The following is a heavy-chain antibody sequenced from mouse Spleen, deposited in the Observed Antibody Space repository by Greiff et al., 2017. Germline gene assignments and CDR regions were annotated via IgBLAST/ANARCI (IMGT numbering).Heavy chain of an antibody. CDR3: ARRSYYDYDGDYYAMDY. CDR1: GYTFTSYV. D-gene: IGHD2-4*01. Sequence: VQLKQSGPELVKPGASVKMSCKASGYTFTSYVMHWVKQKPGQGLEWIGYINPYNDGTKYNEKFKGKATLTSDKSSSTAYMELSSLTSEDSAVYYCARRSYYDYDGDYYAMDYWGQGTSVTVSS. CDR2: INPYNDGT. J-gene: IGHJ4*01. V-gene: IGHV1-14*01.